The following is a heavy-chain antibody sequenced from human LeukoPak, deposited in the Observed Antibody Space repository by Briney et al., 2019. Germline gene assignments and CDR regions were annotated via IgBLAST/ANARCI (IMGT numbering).Heavy chain of an antibody. CDR2: IYSGGST. J-gene: IGHJ4*02. CDR1: GFTVSSNY. Sequence: GGSLRLSCAASGFTVSSNYMSWVRQAPGKGLEWVSVIYSGGSTYYADSVKGRFTISRDNSKNTLYLQMNSLRAEDTAVYYCASGGHSGSYVFDYWGQGTLVTVSS. D-gene: IGHD1-26*01. CDR3: ASGGHSGSYVFDY. V-gene: IGHV3-53*05.